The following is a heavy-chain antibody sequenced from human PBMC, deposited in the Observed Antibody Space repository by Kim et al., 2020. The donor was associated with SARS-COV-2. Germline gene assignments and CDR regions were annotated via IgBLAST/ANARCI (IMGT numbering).Heavy chain of an antibody. Sequence: ASVKVSCKASGYTFMDYYMHWVRQAPGQGLEWMGWINPNSGDTNYAQEFQGRVTMTRDTSISTAYMELSSLRSDDTAVYFCAPSTYGSGTKDYWGQGTLV. D-gene: IGHD3-10*01. CDR2: INPNSGDT. V-gene: IGHV1-2*02. CDR1: GYTFMDYY. J-gene: IGHJ4*02. CDR3: APSTYGSGTKDY.